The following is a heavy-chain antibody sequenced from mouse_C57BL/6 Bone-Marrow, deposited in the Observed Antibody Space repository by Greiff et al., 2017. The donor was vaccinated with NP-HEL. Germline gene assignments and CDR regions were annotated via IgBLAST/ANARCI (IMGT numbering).Heavy chain of an antibody. D-gene: IGHD1-1*01. Sequence: EVQLQESGPVLVKPGPSVKISCKASGFTFTDYYMHWVKQSHGKSLEWIGLVYPYNGGTSYNQKFKGKATLTVDTSSSTAYMELNSLTSEDSAVYYCARSPYYYGSRGDYFDYWGQGTTLTVSS. V-gene: IGHV1-36*01. CDR1: GFTFTDYY. CDR2: VYPYNGGT. J-gene: IGHJ2*01. CDR3: ARSPYYYGSRGDYFDY.